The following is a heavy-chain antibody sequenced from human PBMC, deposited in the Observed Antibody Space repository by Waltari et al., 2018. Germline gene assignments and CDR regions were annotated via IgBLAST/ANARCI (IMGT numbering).Heavy chain of an antibody. CDR1: GFTFNIHA. D-gene: IGHD3-16*01. CDR2: IGGGDT. Sequence: EEQLVESGGGLVQPGGSLRLSCAASGFTFNIHAMPWVRQAPGKGLEWVSSIGGGDTYYADSVKGRFTVSRDNSKNTVYLQMNSLRAEDTAIYYCAKDSTPLNNIWDPFDSWGQGTLVTVSS. J-gene: IGHJ4*02. CDR3: AKDSTPLNNIWDPFDS. V-gene: IGHV3-23*04.